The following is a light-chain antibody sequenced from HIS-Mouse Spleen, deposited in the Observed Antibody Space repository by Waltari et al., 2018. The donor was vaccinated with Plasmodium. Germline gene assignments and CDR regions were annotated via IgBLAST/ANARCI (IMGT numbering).Light chain of an antibody. CDR3: QQSYSTPYT. CDR2: AAS. J-gene: IGKJ2*01. CDR1: QSIRSY. Sequence: DFQMTQSPSSLSASVGDRVTITCRASQSIRSYLNWYQQKPGKAPKLLIYAASSLQSGVPSRFSGSGSGTDFTLTISSLQPEDFATYYCQQSYSTPYTFGQGTKLEIK. V-gene: IGKV1-39*01.